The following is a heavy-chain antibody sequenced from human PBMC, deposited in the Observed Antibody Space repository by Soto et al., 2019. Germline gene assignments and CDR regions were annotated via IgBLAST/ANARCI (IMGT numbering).Heavy chain of an antibody. D-gene: IGHD4-4*01. CDR2: INPSGGT. CDR1: GGSLSGYY. Sequence: QMQLQQWGAGLLKPSESLSLTCGVYGGSLSGYYWTWIRQPPGKGLEWIGEINPSGGTKSNPSLKSRVSISVDTSKNHFSLTLSSVTAADTAVYYGARAEAYSNYPARWGEGTLVTVSS. CDR3: ARAEAYSNYPAR. V-gene: IGHV4-34*01. J-gene: IGHJ4*02.